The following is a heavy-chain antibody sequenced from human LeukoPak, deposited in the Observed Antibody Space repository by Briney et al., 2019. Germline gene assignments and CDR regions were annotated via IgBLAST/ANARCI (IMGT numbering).Heavy chain of an antibody. V-gene: IGHV4-34*01. Sequence: PSETLSLTCAVYGGSFSGYYWSWIRQPPGKGLEWIGEINHSGSTNYNPSLKSRVTISVDTSKNQFSLKLSSVTAADTAVYYCARGLGIFGVFFDYWGQGTLVTVSS. CDR3: ARGLGIFGVFFDY. D-gene: IGHD3-3*01. CDR1: GGSFSGYY. CDR2: INHSGST. J-gene: IGHJ4*02.